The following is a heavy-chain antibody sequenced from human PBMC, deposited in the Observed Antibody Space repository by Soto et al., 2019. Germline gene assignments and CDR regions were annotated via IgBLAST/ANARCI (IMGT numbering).Heavy chain of an antibody. CDR1: GGSISSSSYY. Sequence: SETLSFTCTVSGGSISSSSYYWGWIRQPPGKGLEWIGSIYYSGSTYYNPSLKSRVTISVDTSKNQFSLKLSSVTAADTAVYYCARENSDFDYWGQGTLVTVSS. CDR3: ARENSDFDY. J-gene: IGHJ4*02. D-gene: IGHD1-26*01. V-gene: IGHV4-39*02. CDR2: IYYSGST.